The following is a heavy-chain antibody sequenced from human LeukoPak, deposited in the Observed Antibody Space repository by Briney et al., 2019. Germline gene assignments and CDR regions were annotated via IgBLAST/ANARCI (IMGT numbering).Heavy chain of an antibody. V-gene: IGHV5-51*01. CDR1: GYTFTRYW. CDR2: ISPEEADT. D-gene: IGHD3-3*01. CDR3: ARHEVGGDSSSGYEYYYYMDV. J-gene: IGHJ6*03. Sequence: ESLKISSKASGYTFTRYWIGWVSRIPLKSMPWMGLISPEEADTTYTPSFQGQVTISVDESTSTAYLQWSSLKASDTAIYYCARHEVGGDSSSGYEYYYYMDVWGKGTAVTVSS.